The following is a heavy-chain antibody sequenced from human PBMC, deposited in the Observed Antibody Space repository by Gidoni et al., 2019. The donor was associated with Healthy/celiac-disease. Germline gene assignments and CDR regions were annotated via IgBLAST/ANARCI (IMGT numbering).Heavy chain of an antibody. V-gene: IGHV3-48*03. Sequence: EVQLVESGGGLVQPGGSLRLSCAASGFTFSSYEMNWVRQAPGKGLEWVSYISSSGSTIYYADSVKGRFTISRDNAKNSLYLQMNSLRAEDTAVYYCARGYYYDSSGYPPGFDPWGQGTLVTVSS. CDR3: ARGYYYDSSGYPPGFDP. CDR1: GFTFSSYE. CDR2: ISSSGSTI. J-gene: IGHJ5*02. D-gene: IGHD3-22*01.